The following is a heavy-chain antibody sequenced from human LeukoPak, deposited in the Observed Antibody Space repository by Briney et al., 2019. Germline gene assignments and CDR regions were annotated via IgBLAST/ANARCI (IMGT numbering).Heavy chain of an antibody. D-gene: IGHD6-13*01. Sequence: SETLSLTCAVYGGSLSGYYWSWIRQPPGKGLEWIGEINHSGNTNYSPSLKSRVTISVDTSKNQFSLKLNSVTAADTAVYHCARKTYSSSSCWAYWGQGTLVTASS. V-gene: IGHV4-34*01. CDR2: INHSGNT. CDR1: GGSLSGYY. CDR3: ARKTYSSSSCWAY. J-gene: IGHJ4*02.